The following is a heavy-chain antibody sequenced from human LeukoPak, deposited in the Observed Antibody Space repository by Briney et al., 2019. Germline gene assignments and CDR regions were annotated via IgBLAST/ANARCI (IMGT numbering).Heavy chain of an antibody. V-gene: IGHV4-39*01. CDR1: GGSISSSSYY. Sequence: SETLSLTCTVSGGSISSSSYYWGWIRQPPGKGLEWIGSIYYSGSTYYNTSLKSRVTISVDTSKSQFSLRLTSVTAADTAVYYCARHVRFLEWLSSYYFDYWGQGTLVTVSP. CDR2: IYYSGST. D-gene: IGHD3-3*01. J-gene: IGHJ4*02. CDR3: ARHVRFLEWLSSYYFDY.